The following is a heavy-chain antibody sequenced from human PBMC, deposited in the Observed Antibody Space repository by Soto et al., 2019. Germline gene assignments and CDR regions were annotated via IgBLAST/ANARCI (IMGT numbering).Heavy chain of an antibody. J-gene: IGHJ4*02. V-gene: IGHV1-2*02. CDR1: GYTFTDHH. D-gene: IGHD6-6*01. CDR2: INPNRGGT. CDR3: ARDRMYMSSYLGDDGGDIDF. Sequence: QVQLVQSGAEVKKPGASVKVSCKASGYTFTDHHLHWVRQAPGQGLEWMGWINPNRGGTKYAQKFQGRVTMTRDTSISTVYMELSRLSSDDTAIYFCARDRMYMSSYLGDDGGDIDFWGQGTLVTVSS.